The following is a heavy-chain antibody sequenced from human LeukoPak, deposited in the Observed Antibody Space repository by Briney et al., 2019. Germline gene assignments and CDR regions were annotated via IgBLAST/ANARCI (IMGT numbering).Heavy chain of an antibody. CDR1: GYTFTNCW. J-gene: IGHJ4*02. Sequence: GESLKISCMGSGYTFTNCWIAWVRQMPGKGLEWMGIIYPGDSNTRYSPSFQGQVTISADKSINTAYLQWRSLAASDAAVYYCARRANSYDYLPDYWGQGTLVTVSS. CDR2: IYPGDSNT. D-gene: IGHD3-16*01. CDR3: ARRANSYDYLPDY. V-gene: IGHV5-51*01.